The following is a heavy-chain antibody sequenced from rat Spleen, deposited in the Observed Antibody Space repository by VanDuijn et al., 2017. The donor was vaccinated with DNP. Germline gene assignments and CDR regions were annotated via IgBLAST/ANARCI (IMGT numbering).Heavy chain of an antibody. Sequence: EVQLVESGGDLVQPGGSLKLSCVASGFTFNNYWMAWIRQVPGRGLEWIAGIISSGGGTYYPDSVEGRFTISRDNAENTIYLQMNSLRSEDTGTYYCVKHLDAWGQGTSVTVSS. CDR3: VKHLDA. J-gene: IGHJ4*01. CDR2: IISSGGGT. CDR1: GFTFNNYW. V-gene: IGHV5-58*01.